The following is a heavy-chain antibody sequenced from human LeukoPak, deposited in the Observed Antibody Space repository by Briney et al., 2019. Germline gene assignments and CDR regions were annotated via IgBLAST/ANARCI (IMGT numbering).Heavy chain of an antibody. V-gene: IGHV3-21*04. J-gene: IGHJ4*02. CDR1: GFTFSSYS. D-gene: IGHD6-19*01. CDR3: ARDTSGRYQWDH. CDR2: ISSSSSYI. Sequence: KAGGSLRLSCAASGFTFSSYSMNWVRQAPGRGLEWVSSISSSSSYIYYADSVKGRFTISRDNAKNSLYLQMNSLRAEDTALYYCARDTSGRYQWDHWGQGTLVTVSS.